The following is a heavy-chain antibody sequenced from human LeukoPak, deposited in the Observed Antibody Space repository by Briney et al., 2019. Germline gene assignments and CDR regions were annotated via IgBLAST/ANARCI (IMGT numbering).Heavy chain of an antibody. CDR2: INSDGSST. CDR3: ARTPYFDWLLVDY. J-gene: IGHJ4*02. V-gene: IGHV3-74*01. Sequence: PGGSLRLSCAASGFTFSSYWMHWVRQAPGKGLVWVSRINSDGSSTSYADSVKGRFTISRDNAKNTLYLQMNSLRAEDTAVYYCARTPYFDWLLVDYWGQGTLVTVSS. CDR1: GFTFSSYW. D-gene: IGHD3-9*01.